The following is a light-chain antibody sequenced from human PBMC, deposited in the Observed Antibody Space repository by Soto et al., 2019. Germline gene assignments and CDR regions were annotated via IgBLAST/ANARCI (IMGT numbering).Light chain of an antibody. V-gene: IGKV1-33*01. CDR1: HDIRKY. CDR2: DAS. Sequence: DIQMTQSPSSLSVSVGDRVTITCQASHDIRKYLNWYQQKPGKAPKLLIYDASNLETGVPSRFTGSGSGTDFTFTISSLQPEDIATYYCQQYENFPVTFGQGTRLESK. J-gene: IGKJ5*01. CDR3: QQYENFPVT.